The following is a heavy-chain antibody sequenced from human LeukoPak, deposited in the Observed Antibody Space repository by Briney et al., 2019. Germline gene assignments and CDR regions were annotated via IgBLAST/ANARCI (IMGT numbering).Heavy chain of an antibody. D-gene: IGHD7-27*01. V-gene: IGHV3-23*01. Sequence: GGSLRLSCAASGFTFSSYAKSWVRQAPGKGLEWVSAISGSGGSTYYADSVKGRLTISRDNSKNTLYLQMNSLRAEDTAVYYCAKDQTGGPLTYYFDYWGQGTLVTVSS. J-gene: IGHJ4*02. CDR3: AKDQTGGPLTYYFDY. CDR1: GFTFSSYA. CDR2: ISGSGGST.